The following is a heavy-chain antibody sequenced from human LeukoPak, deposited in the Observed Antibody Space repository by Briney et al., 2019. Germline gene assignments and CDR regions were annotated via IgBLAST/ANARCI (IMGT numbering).Heavy chain of an antibody. D-gene: IGHD4-23*01. CDR1: GGSISSYY. V-gene: IGHV4-59*08. Sequence: SETLSLTCTVSGGSISSYYWSWIRQPPGKGLEWIGYIYYSGSTNYDPSLKSRVTISVDTSKNQFSLKLSSVTAADTAVYYCARQNRVVSWFDPWGQGTLVTVSS. J-gene: IGHJ5*02. CDR2: IYYSGST. CDR3: ARQNRVVSWFDP.